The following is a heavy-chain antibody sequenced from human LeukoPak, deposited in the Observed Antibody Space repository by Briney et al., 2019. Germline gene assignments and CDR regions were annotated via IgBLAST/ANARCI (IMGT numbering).Heavy chain of an antibody. J-gene: IGHJ4*02. CDR1: AFTLTSYA. CDR2: ISGNGGST. D-gene: IGHD6-19*01. Sequence: GGSLRLSCAASAFTLTSYAMSWVRQAPGKGLEWVSSISGNGGSTYYADSVKGRFTISRDNSKNTLYLQMNSLRAEDTAIYYCAKDRVAGRRPLLELGYWGQGTLVTVSP. CDR3: AKDRVAGRRPLLELGY. V-gene: IGHV3-23*01.